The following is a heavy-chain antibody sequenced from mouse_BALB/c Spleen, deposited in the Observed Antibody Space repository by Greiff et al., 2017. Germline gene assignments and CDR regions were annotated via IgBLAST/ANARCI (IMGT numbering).Heavy chain of an antibody. V-gene: IGHV1S81*02. Sequence: QQSCKASGYTFTSYWMHWVKQRPGQGLEWIGEINPSNGRTNYNEKFKSKATLTVDKSSSTAYMQLSSLTSEDSAVYYCAIKGQYGNYEFAYWGQGTLVTVSA. CDR2: INPSNGRT. D-gene: IGHD2-10*02. CDR3: AIKGQYGNYEFAY. CDR1: GYTFTSYW. J-gene: IGHJ3*01.